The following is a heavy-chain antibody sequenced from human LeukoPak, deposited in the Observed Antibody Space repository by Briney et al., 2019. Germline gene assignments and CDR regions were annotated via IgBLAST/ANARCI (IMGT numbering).Heavy chain of an antibody. J-gene: IGHJ4*02. CDR2: ISYDGSNK. CDR1: GFTFFSYA. Sequence: GGSLRLSCAASGFTFFSYAMHWVRQAPGKGLEWVAVISYDGSNKYYVDSVKGRFTISRDNSKNTLYLQMNSLRAEDTALYYCARKIYGSDNYIDYWGQGTLVTVSS. CDR3: ARKIYGSDNYIDY. D-gene: IGHD3-10*01. V-gene: IGHV3-30*04.